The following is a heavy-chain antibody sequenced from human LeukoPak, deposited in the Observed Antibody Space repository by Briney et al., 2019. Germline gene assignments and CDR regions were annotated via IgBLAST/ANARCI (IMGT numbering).Heavy chain of an antibody. CDR2: IYTRGRT. J-gene: IGHJ4*02. V-gene: IGHV4-61*02. Sequence: SSETLSLTCTVSGGSISSGSYYWSWIRQPAGKGLEWIGRIYTRGRTNYNPSLKSRVTISVDTSKNQFSMKLSSVTAADTAVYYCARVAAAGSFDYWGQGTLVTVSS. CDR3: ARVAAAGSFDY. D-gene: IGHD6-13*01. CDR1: GGSISSGSYY.